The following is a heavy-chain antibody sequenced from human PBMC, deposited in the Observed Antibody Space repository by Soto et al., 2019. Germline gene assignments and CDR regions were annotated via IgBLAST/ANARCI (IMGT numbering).Heavy chain of an antibody. J-gene: IGHJ4*02. CDR1: GGSLSRNKC. Sequence: XTLSRPCTVSGGSLSRNKCWSWVRQPPAEGLEWIGKSYHSGRTNYNPCLKSLVNISLEQSKNKFSLRLSSVNAADTAFYYCARDSTGGRAVAGLTDYWGQGTLVTVS. V-gene: IGHV4-4*02. D-gene: IGHD6-19*01. CDR2: SYHSGRT. CDR3: ARDSTGGRAVAGLTDY.